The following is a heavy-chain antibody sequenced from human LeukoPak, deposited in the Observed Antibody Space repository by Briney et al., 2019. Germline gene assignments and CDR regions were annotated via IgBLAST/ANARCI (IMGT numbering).Heavy chain of an antibody. CDR2: INSDESST. D-gene: IGHD5-18*01. V-gene: IGHV3-74*01. Sequence: GGSLRLSRAASGFTFSSYWMHWVRQAPGKGLVWVSRINSDESSTSYADSVKGRFTISRDNAKNALYLQLNSLRAEDTAVYYCARDLPRGYSYGYYYYYGMDVWGQGTTVTVSS. CDR1: GFTFSSYW. J-gene: IGHJ6*02. CDR3: ARDLPRGYSYGYYYYYGMDV.